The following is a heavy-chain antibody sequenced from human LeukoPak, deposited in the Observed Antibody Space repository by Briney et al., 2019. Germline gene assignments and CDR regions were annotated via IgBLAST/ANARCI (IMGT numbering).Heavy chain of an antibody. CDR2: IYYSGST. Sequence: SETLSLTCTVSGGSISSYYWSWLRQPPGKGLEWIGYIYYSGSTNYNPSLKSRVTISVDTSKNQFSLKLSSVTAADTAVYYCARDAFVSGDYHWFDPWGQGTLVTVSS. CDR3: ARDAFVSGDYHWFDP. CDR1: GGSISSYY. V-gene: IGHV4-59*01. J-gene: IGHJ5*02. D-gene: IGHD4-17*01.